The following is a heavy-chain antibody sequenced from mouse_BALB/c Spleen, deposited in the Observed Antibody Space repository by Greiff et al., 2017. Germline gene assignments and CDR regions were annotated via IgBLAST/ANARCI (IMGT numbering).Heavy chain of an antibody. CDR2: INPGSGGT. CDR3: AREITTRGSYAMDY. D-gene: IGHD2-4*01. Sequence: VQRVESGAELVRPGTSVKVSCKASGYAFTNYLIEWVKQRPGQGLEWIGVINPGSGGTNYNEKFKGKATLTADKSSSTAYMQLSSLTSDDSAVYFCAREITTRGSYAMDYWGQGTSVTVSS. V-gene: IGHV1-54*01. CDR1: GYAFTNYL. J-gene: IGHJ4*01.